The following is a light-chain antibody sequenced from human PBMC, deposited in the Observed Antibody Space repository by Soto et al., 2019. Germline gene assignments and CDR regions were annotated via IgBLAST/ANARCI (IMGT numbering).Light chain of an antibody. J-gene: IGKJ1*01. CDR2: KAS. Sequence: DIQMTQSPSTLSASVGDRVTITCRASQSISTWLAWYQQKPGKAPTLLIYKASSLESGVPSRFSGSGSGTEFTLTISSLQPDDFATFYCQQYNSWPWTFGQGTKVEIK. CDR3: QQYNSWPWT. V-gene: IGKV1-5*03. CDR1: QSISTW.